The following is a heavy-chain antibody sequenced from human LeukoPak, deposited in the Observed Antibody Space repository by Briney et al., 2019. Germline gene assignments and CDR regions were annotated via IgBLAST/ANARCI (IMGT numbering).Heavy chain of an antibody. V-gene: IGHV4-39*07. Sequence: SETLSLTCTVSGGSISSSSYYWGWIRQPPGKGLEWIGSIYYSGSTYYNPSLKSRVTISVDTSKNQFSLKLSSVTAADTAVYYCARFIAVAGFDAFDIWGQGTMVTVSS. CDR1: GGSISSSSYY. J-gene: IGHJ3*02. CDR3: ARFIAVAGFDAFDI. CDR2: IYYSGST. D-gene: IGHD6-19*01.